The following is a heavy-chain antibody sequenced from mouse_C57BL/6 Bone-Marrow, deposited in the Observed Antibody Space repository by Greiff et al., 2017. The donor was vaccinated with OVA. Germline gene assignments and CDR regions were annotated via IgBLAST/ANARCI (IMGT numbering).Heavy chain of an antibody. J-gene: IGHJ4*01. V-gene: IGHV1-81*01. CDR3: AREGVFPDYAMDY. CDR1: GYTFTSYG. Sequence: QVQLQQSGAELARPGASVKLSCKASGYTFTSYGISWVKQRTGQGLEWIGEIYPRSGNTYSNEKFKGKAALTADKSSSTAYMELRSLTSEDSAVYFCAREGVFPDYAMDYWGQGTSVTVSS. CDR2: IYPRSGNT.